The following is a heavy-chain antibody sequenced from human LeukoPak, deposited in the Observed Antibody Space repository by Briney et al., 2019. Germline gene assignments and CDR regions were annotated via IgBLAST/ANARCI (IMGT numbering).Heavy chain of an antibody. D-gene: IGHD3-10*01. J-gene: IGHJ4*02. V-gene: IGHV1-2*02. CDR2: INPNSGGT. Sequence: GASLKLSCKASGYTFTGYYMHWVRQAPGQGLEWMGWINPNSGGTNYAQKFQGRVNMSRDTSISTAYMELSRLRSDDTAVYYCARVRGRFGESNPFDYWGQGTLVTVSS. CDR3: ARVRGRFGESNPFDY. CDR1: GYTFTGYY.